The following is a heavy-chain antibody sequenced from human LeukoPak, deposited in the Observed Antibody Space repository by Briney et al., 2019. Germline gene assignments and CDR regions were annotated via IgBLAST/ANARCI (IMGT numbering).Heavy chain of an antibody. CDR3: ARDGPTYYYYGMDV. CDR2: IKQDGSEK. CDR1: GFTFSSYW. Sequence: GGSLRLSCAASGFTFSSYWMSWVRQAPGKGLEWVANIKQDGSEKYYVDSVKGRFTISRDNAKNSLYLRMNSLRAEDTAVYYCARDGPTYYYYGMDVWGQGTTVTVSS. J-gene: IGHJ6*02. V-gene: IGHV3-7*03.